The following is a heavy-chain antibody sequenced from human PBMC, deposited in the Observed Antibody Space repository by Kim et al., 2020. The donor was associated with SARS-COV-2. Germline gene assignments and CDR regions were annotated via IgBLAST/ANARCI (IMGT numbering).Heavy chain of an antibody. J-gene: IGHJ5*02. D-gene: IGHD3-9*01. V-gene: IGHV1-8*01. CDR1: GYTFTSYD. CDR2: MNPNSGNT. Sequence: ASVKVSCKASGYTFTSYDINWVRQATGQGLEWMGWMNPNSGNTGYAQKFQGRVTMTRNTSISTAYMELSSLRSEDTAVYYCARGERYDILTGYLGFDPWGQGTLVTVSS. CDR3: ARGERYDILTGYLGFDP.